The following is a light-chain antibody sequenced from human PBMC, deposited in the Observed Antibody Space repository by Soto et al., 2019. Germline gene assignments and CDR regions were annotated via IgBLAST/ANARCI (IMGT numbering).Light chain of an antibody. V-gene: IGLV2-8*01. CDR1: SSDVGGYNY. CDR2: AVS. Sequence: QSALTQPPSASGSPGQSVTISCTGTSSDVGGYNYVSWYQQHPGKAPKLMIYAVSQRPSGVPDRFSGSKSGNTASLTVSGLQAEDEADYYCSSYAGSNKLFGGGTKLTVL. CDR3: SSYAGSNKL. J-gene: IGLJ2*01.